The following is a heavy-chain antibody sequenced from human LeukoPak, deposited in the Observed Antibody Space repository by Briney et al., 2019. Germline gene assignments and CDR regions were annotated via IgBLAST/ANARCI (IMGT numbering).Heavy chain of an antibody. CDR3: ARRSYYYGSGSAFDY. V-gene: IGHV3-66*01. Sequence: PGGSLRLSCAASGFTVSSNYMSWVRQAPGKGLEWVSVIYSGGSTYYADSVKGRFTISRDNSKNTLYLQMNSLRAEDTAVYYCARRSYYYGSGSAFDYWGQGTLVTVSS. CDR1: GFTVSSNY. J-gene: IGHJ4*02. CDR2: IYSGGST. D-gene: IGHD3-10*01.